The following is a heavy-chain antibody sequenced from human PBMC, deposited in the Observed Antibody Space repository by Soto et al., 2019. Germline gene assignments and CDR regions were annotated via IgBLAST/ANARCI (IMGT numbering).Heavy chain of an antibody. CDR1: GFRFRDYW. J-gene: IGHJ4*02. V-gene: IGHV3-7*01. Sequence: GGSLRLSCAVSGFRFRDYWMSWVRQAPGKGLEWVANIKQDGSEKYYVDSVKGRFTISRDNAENSLYLQMNSLRAEDTAVYYCTRGGCISESYYCFDYWGQGTLVTVSS. CDR2: IKQDGSEK. CDR3: TRGGCISESYYCFDY. D-gene: IGHD1-26*01.